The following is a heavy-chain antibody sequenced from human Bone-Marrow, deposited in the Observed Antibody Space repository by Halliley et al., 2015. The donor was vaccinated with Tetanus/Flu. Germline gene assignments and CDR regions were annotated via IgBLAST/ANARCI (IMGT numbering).Heavy chain of an antibody. CDR3: ARAYDVWPVIGYNGLDV. V-gene: IGHV4-61*01. Sequence: TLSLTCTVSGGSVSSGTFYWNWIRQSPGKGLEWLGYVYFSGSTNYNPSLKSRVTVSVDTANNQFSLSLKSVTAADTAVYYCARAYDVWPVIGYNGLDVWGQGTAVTVSS. CDR1: GGSVSSGTFY. J-gene: IGHJ6*02. CDR2: VYFSGST. D-gene: IGHD2-8*01.